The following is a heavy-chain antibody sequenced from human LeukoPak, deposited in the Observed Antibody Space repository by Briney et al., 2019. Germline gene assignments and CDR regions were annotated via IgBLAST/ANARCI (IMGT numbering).Heavy chain of an antibody. Sequence: QPGGSLRLSCAASGFTFSSYWMSWVRQAPGKGPEWVANIKQDGSEKYYVDSVKGRFTISRDNAKNSLYLQMNSLRAEDTAVYYCATTLRFLEWLPAYFDYWGQGTLVTVSS. V-gene: IGHV3-7*01. CDR2: IKQDGSEK. CDR1: GFTFSSYW. J-gene: IGHJ4*02. CDR3: ATTLRFLEWLPAYFDY. D-gene: IGHD3-3*01.